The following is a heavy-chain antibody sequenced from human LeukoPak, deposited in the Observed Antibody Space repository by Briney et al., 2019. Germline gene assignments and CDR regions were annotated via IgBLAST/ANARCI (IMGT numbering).Heavy chain of an antibody. CDR1: GFTFSSYA. D-gene: IGHD3-22*01. CDR3: AREGGYYYDSSGIDY. V-gene: IGHV3-30-3*01. Sequence: GGSLRLSCAASGFTFSSYAMHWVRQAPGKGLEWVAVISYDGSNKYYADSVKGRFTTSRDNSKNTLYLQMNSLRAEDTAVYYCAREGGYYYDSSGIDYWGQGTLVTVSS. CDR2: ISYDGSNK. J-gene: IGHJ4*02.